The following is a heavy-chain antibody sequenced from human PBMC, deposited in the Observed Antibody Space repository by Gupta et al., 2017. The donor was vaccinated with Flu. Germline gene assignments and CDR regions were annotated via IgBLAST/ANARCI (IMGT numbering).Heavy chain of an antibody. CDR2: IAADASVK. Sequence: EEQLVESGGGLVQPGGSLRLSCAVSGFTFRRYWMDWVRQAPGKGLEWVANIAADASVKNYADSVQGRFTISRDDAKNSLYLQMNSLRSEDTAVYYCVRNRGWQQFDYWGQGALVTVSS. J-gene: IGHJ4*02. D-gene: IGHD5-12*01. CDR3: VRNRGWQQFDY. CDR1: GFTFRRYW. V-gene: IGHV3-7*01.